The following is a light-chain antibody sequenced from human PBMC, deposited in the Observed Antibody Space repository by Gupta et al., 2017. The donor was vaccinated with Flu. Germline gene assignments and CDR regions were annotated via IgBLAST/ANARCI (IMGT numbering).Light chain of an antibody. Sequence: SHYLNQPPSVSVSPGQTANISCSGEKLGEKYVCWHQQKTGQSPVVIIYEDKKRPSGTPDRFSGSNSGNLATLTISGTQPVDEAEYYCQAWDTSTHVFFGGGTKLTVL. CDR2: EDK. CDR3: QAWDTSTHVF. V-gene: IGLV3-1*01. J-gene: IGLJ2*01. CDR1: KLGEKY.